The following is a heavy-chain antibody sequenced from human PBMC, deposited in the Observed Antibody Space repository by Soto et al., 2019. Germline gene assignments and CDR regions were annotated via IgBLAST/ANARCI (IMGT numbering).Heavy chain of an antibody. V-gene: IGHV4-30-4*01. CDR1: GGSISSGDYY. D-gene: IGHD3-16*01. Sequence: QVQLQESGPGLVKPSQTLSLTCTVSGGSISSGDYYWSWIRQPPGKVLEWIGYIYYSGSTYYNSSLKIRVTISVDTSKTQFSLKLSSVTAAVTAVYYCAIYVGNAVYFDYWGQGTLVTVSS. CDR2: IYYSGST. CDR3: AIYVGNAVYFDY. J-gene: IGHJ4*02.